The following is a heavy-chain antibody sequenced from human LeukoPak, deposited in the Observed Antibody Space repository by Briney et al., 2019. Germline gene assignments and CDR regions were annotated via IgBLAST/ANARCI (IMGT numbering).Heavy chain of an antibody. V-gene: IGHV4-34*01. CDR1: GGSFSGYY. J-gene: IGHJ4*02. CDR2: INHSGST. CDR3: ARDRDYCSSTSCRFDY. Sequence: SETLSLTCAVYGGSFSGYYWSWIRQPPGRGLEWIGEINHSGSTNYNPSLKSRVTISVDTSKNQFSLKLSSVTAADTAVYYCARDRDYCSSTSCRFDYWGQGTLVTVSS. D-gene: IGHD2-2*01.